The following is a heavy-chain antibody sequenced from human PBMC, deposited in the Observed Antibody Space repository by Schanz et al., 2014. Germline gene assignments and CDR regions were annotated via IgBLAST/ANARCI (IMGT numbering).Heavy chain of an antibody. CDR1: GFAFNNYG. D-gene: IGHD3-22*01. J-gene: IGHJ4*02. CDR3: AKDAAYYDSVIFPDH. CDR2: IWYDGNNK. V-gene: IGHV3-33*03. Sequence: QVQLVESGGGVVQPGRSLRLSCAASGFAFNNYGMHWVRQAPGKGLEWVAIIWYDGNNKKYADSVKGRLTISRDNAKNSLYLQMNSLRAEDTAIYFCAKDAAYYDSVIFPDHWGQGTLVTVSS.